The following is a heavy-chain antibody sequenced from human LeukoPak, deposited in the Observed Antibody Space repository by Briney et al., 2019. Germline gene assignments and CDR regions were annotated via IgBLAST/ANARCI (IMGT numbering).Heavy chain of an antibody. CDR3: AKGAAIWFQVYFDY. Sequence: GGSLRLSCAASGFTFSSYGMHWVRQAPGKGLEWVAFIRYDGSNKYYADSVKGRFIISRDNSKNTLYLQMNSLRAEDTAVYYCAKGAAIWFQVYFDYWGQGTLVTVSS. D-gene: IGHD3-10*01. V-gene: IGHV3-30*02. CDR1: GFTFSSYG. J-gene: IGHJ4*02. CDR2: IRYDGSNK.